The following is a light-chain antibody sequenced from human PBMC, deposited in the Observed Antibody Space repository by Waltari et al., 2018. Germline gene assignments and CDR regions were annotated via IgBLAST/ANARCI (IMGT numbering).Light chain of an antibody. CDR1: RSNIVVNY. V-gene: IGLV1-47*01. Sequence: QSVLTQPASASGTPGQRVTIPCSGSRSNIVVNYVCLYQPLPGTAPKLLIYRTDQRPSGVPDRFSGSKSGTSASLAISGLRSEDEADYYCAAWDDSLSGPWVFGGGTKVTVL. J-gene: IGLJ3*02. CDR3: AAWDDSLSGPWV. CDR2: RTD.